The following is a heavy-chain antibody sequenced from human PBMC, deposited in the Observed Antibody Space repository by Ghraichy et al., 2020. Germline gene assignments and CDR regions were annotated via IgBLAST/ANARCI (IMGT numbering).Heavy chain of an antibody. CDR1: GFTFSSYA. J-gene: IGHJ4*02. Sequence: GGSLRLSCAASGFTFSSYAMSWVRQAPGKGLEWVSAISGSGGSTYYADSVKGRFTISRDNSKNTLYLQMNSLRAEDTAVYYCAKRYRGYSIAYYFDYWGQGTLVTVSS. CDR2: ISGSGGST. V-gene: IGHV3-23*01. D-gene: IGHD5-18*01. CDR3: AKRYRGYSIAYYFDY.